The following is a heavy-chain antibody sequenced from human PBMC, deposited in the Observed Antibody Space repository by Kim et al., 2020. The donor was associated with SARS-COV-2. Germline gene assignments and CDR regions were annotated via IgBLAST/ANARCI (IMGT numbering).Heavy chain of an antibody. CDR1: GFTFSSYG. J-gene: IGHJ4*02. D-gene: IGHD6-13*01. V-gene: IGHV3-30*18. CDR2: ISYDGSNK. CDR3: AKTRNRSSSWYVVDY. Sequence: GGSLRLSCAASGFTFSSYGMHWVRQAPGKGLEWVAVISYDGSNKYYADSVKGRFTISRDNSKNTLYLQMNSLRAEDTAVYYCAKTRNRSSSWYVVDYWGQGTLVTVSS.